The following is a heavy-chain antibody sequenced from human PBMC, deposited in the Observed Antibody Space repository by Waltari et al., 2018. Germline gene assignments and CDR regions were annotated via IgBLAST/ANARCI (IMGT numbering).Heavy chain of an antibody. J-gene: IGHJ4*02. CDR1: GGTFSSYA. CDR2: IIPILGIA. V-gene: IGHV1-69*10. CDR3: ARDRSVGYSYGYVPDY. Sequence: QVQLVQSGAEVKKPGSSVKVSCKASGGTFSSYAISWVRQAPGQGLEWMGGIIPILGIANYAQKFQGRVTITADKSTSTAYMELSSLRSEDTAVYYCARDRSVGYSYGYVPDYWGQGTLVTVSS. D-gene: IGHD5-18*01.